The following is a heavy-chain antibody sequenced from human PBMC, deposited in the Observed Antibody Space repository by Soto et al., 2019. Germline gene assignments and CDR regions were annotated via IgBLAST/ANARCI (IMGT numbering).Heavy chain of an antibody. V-gene: IGHV3-15*07. CDR2: IKSKTDGGTT. D-gene: IGHD6-6*01. CDR1: GFIFSKAW. CDR3: TADSRQLVGGGWFDY. J-gene: IGHJ4*02. Sequence: EVQLVESGGGLIKPGGSLRLSCAASGFIFSKAWMNWVRQAPGKGLEWVGRIKSKTDGGTTDYGAPVKGRFTVSRDDSKNTLYLQMDSLKMEDTAVYYCTADSRQLVGGGWFDYWGQGTLVTVSS.